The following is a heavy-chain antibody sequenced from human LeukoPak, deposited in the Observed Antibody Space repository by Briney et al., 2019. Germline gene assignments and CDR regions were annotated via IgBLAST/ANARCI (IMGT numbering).Heavy chain of an antibody. V-gene: IGHV4-34*01. CDR1: GGSFSGYY. J-gene: IGHJ6*03. CDR3: ARVGYSYVINDWSRTGLGAYPTKYYYHMDV. Sequence: PSETLSLTCAVYGGSFSGYYWSWIRQPPGKGLEWIGEINHSGSTNYNPSLKSRVTISGDTSKNQFSLKLSSVTAADTAVYFCARVGYSYVINDWSRTGLGAYPTKYYYHMDVWGKGTTVSVSS. CDR2: INHSGST. D-gene: IGHD5-18*01.